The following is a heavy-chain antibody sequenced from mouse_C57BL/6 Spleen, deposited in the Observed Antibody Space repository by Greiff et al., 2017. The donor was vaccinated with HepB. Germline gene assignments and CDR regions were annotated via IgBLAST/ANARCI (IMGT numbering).Heavy chain of an antibody. CDR2: IYPRSGNT. CDR1: GYTFTSYG. V-gene: IGHV1-81*01. J-gene: IGHJ2*01. D-gene: IGHD1-1*01. Sequence: VQLQQSGAELARPGASVKLSCKASGYTFTSYGISWVKQRTGQGLEWIGEIYPRSGNTYYNEKFKGKATLTAEKSSSTAYMELRSLTSEDSAVSFCALSYYASRSGYFVSWGQDTPLTLSS. CDR3: ALSYYASRSGYFVS.